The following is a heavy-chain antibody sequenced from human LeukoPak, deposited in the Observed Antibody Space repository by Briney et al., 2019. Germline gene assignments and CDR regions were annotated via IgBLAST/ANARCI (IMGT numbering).Heavy chain of an antibody. CDR3: AKDIEVAGTSLDY. CDR1: GFTFSSYG. J-gene: IGHJ4*02. V-gene: IGHV3-30*18. CDR2: ISYDGSNK. D-gene: IGHD6-19*01. Sequence: GGSLRLSCAASGFTFSSYGMHWVRQAPGKGLEWVAVISYDGSNKYYADSVKGRSTISRDNSKNTLYLQMNSLRAEDTAVYYCAKDIEVAGTSLDYWGQGTLVTVSS.